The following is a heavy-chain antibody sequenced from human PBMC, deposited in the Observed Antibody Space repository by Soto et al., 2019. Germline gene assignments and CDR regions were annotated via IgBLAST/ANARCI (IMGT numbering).Heavy chain of an antibody. CDR3: AKGGSGSYGFDP. Sequence: EVQLLESGGGLVQPGGSLRLSCAASGFTFSSYAMSWVRQAPGKGLEWVSAIRGSGGSTYYADSVKGRFTISRDNSKNTLYLQMNSLRAEDTAVYYCAKGGSGSYGFDPWGQGTLVTVSS. V-gene: IGHV3-23*01. CDR1: GFTFSSYA. CDR2: IRGSGGST. D-gene: IGHD3-10*01. J-gene: IGHJ5*02.